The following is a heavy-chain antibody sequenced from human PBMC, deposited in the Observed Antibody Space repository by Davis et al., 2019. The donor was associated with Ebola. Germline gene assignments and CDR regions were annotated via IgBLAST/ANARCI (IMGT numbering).Heavy chain of an antibody. V-gene: IGHV3-33*06. D-gene: IGHD5-18*01. Sequence: GGSLTLSCAASGFTFSSSGTHWVRQAPGKGLEWVAVIWYDGSNKYYADSVKGRFTISRDNSKNTLYLQMNGLRDEDTALYYCAKTKYSNGYWFDPWGQGTLVTVSS. J-gene: IGHJ5*02. CDR1: GFTFSSSG. CDR3: AKTKYSNGYWFDP. CDR2: IWYDGSNK.